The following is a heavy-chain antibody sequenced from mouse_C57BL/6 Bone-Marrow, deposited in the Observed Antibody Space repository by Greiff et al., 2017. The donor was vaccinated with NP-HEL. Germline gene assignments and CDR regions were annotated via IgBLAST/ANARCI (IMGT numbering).Heavy chain of an antibody. CDR2: IYPGDGDT. Sequence: VQLQQSGPELVKPGASVKISCKASGYAFSSSWMNWVKQRPGKGLEWIGRIYPGDGDTNYNGKFKGKATLTADKSSSTAYMQLSSVTSEDSAVYFCARRGLLNYWGQGTTLTVSS. CDR1: GYAFSSSW. J-gene: IGHJ2*01. CDR3: ARRGLLNY. V-gene: IGHV1-82*01.